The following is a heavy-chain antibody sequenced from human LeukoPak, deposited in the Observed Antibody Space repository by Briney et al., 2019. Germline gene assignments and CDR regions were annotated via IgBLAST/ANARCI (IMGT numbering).Heavy chain of an antibody. CDR3: ATDGAGFDT. Sequence: GGSLRLSCAASGFTFNDYYMSWIRQAPGKGLEWLSYINIGGTNTHYADSVKGRFTISRENAKKSLYLEMNNLRAEHTAVYYCATDGAGFDTWGQGVLVTVSS. J-gene: IGHJ5*02. CDR1: GFTFNDYY. CDR2: INIGGTNT. V-gene: IGHV3-11*01.